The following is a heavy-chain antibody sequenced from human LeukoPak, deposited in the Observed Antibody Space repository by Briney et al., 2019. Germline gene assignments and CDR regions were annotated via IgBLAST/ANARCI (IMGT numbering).Heavy chain of an antibody. Sequence: GGSLRLSCAASGVTVSSSYMSWVHQAPGQGLEWVSIMYSGGATDYADSVKGRFTISRDNSKNTLYLQMNSLRAEDTAVYYCARDPSPFYGDYGYWGQGTLVIVSS. CDR3: ARDPSPFYGDYGY. CDR1: GVTVSSSY. J-gene: IGHJ4*02. V-gene: IGHV3-66*01. CDR2: MYSGGAT. D-gene: IGHD4-17*01.